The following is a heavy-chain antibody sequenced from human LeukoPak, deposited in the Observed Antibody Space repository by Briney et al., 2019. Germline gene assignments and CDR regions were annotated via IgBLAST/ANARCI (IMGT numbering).Heavy chain of an antibody. Sequence: SETLSLTCTVSGGSISSYYWSWIRQPAGKGLEWIGRIYTSGSTNYDPSLKSRVTMSVDTSKNQFSLKLSSVTAADTAVYYCAREGCSGGSCYSGRLGKNYYYYYMDVWGKGTTVTISS. D-gene: IGHD2-15*01. CDR1: GGSISSYY. V-gene: IGHV4-4*07. CDR2: IYTSGST. J-gene: IGHJ6*03. CDR3: AREGCSGGSCYSGRLGKNYYYYYMDV.